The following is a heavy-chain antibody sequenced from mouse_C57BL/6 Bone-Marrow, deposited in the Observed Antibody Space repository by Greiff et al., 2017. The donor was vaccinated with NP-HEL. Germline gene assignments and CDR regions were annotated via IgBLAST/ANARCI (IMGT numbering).Heavy chain of an antibody. Sequence: QVHVKQPGAELVMPGASVKLSCKASGYTFTSYWMHWVKQRPGQGLEWIGEIDPSDSYTNYNQKFKGKSTLTVDKSSSTAYMQLSSLTSEDSAVYYCAREEELRNFDYWGQGTTLTVSS. V-gene: IGHV1-69*01. CDR3: AREEELRNFDY. CDR1: GYTFTSYW. CDR2: IDPSDSYT. D-gene: IGHD1-3*01. J-gene: IGHJ2*01.